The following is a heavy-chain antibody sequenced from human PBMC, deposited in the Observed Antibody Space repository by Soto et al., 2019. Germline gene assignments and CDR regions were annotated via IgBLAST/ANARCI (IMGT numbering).Heavy chain of an antibody. CDR1: GYTFTSYD. CDR2: MNPNSGNT. J-gene: IGHJ6*02. V-gene: IGHV1-8*01. Sequence: XSVKVSCKASGYTFTSYDINWVRQATGQGLEWMGWMNPNSGNTGYAQKFQGRVTMTRNTSISTAYMELSSLRSEDTAVYYCARGGANGDYGYYYYGMDAWGQGTTVTVSS. CDR3: ARGGANGDYGYYYYGMDA. D-gene: IGHD4-17*01.